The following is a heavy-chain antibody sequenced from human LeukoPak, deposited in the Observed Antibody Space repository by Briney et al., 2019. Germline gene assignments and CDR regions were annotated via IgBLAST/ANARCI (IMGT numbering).Heavy chain of an antibody. CDR3: ARLGPFWSGPWDFDY. J-gene: IGHJ4*02. V-gene: IGHV3-23*01. Sequence: GGPLRLSCAASGFSFHNFVMSWVRQAPGKGLEFVSALTFSGSSTYNSDSVKGRFTISRDNSKNTLYLQMNSLRAEDAAVYYCARLGPFWSGPWDFDYWGLGTLVTVSS. D-gene: IGHD3-3*01. CDR2: LTFSGSST. CDR1: GFSFHNFV.